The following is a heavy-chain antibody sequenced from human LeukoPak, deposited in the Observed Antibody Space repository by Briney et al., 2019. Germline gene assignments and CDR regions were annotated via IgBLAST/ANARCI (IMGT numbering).Heavy chain of an antibody. V-gene: IGHV1-3*01. J-gene: IGHJ6*02. Sequence: ASVKVSCKASGYTFTSYAMHWVRQAPAQRLEWMGWINAGNGNTKYSQKFQGRVTITRDTSASTAYMELSSLRSEDTAVYYCARGLYCSGGSCYLTPYYYGMDVWGQGTTVTVSS. CDR3: ARGLYCSGGSCYLTPYYYGMDV. CDR2: INAGNGNT. CDR1: GYTFTSYA. D-gene: IGHD2-15*01.